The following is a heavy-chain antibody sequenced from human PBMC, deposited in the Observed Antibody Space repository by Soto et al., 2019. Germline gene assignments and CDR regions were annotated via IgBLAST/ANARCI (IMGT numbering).Heavy chain of an antibody. CDR2: ISYDGSNK. V-gene: IGHV3-30-3*01. J-gene: IGHJ6*02. CDR3: ARGYDFWSGYYYPYGMDV. Sequence: TGGSLRLSCAASGFTFSSYAMHWVRQAPDKGLEWVAVISYDGSNKNYADSVKGRFTISRDNSKNTLYLQMNSLRAEDTAVYYCARGYDFWSGYYYPYGMDVWGQGTTVTVSS. D-gene: IGHD3-3*01. CDR1: GFTFSSYA.